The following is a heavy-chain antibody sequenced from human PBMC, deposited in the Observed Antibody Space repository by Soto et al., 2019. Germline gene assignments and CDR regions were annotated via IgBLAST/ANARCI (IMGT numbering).Heavy chain of an antibody. CDR3: ARDPIPRGENPLEHDY. CDR1: GYTFTSYG. V-gene: IGHV1-18*01. J-gene: IGHJ4*02. CDR2: ISAYNGNT. Sequence: ASVKVSCKASGYTFTSYGISWVRQAPGQGLEWMGWISAYNGNTNYAQKLQGRVTMTTDTSTSTAYMELRSLRSDDTAVYYCARDPIPRGENPLEHDYWGQGTLVTVSS. D-gene: IGHD3-16*01.